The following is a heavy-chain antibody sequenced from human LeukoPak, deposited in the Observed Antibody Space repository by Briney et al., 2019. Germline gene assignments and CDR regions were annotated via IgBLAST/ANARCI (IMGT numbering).Heavy chain of an antibody. CDR2: INSDGSST. D-gene: IGHD3-10*01. V-gene: IGHV3-74*01. CDR1: GFTFSSYW. J-gene: IGHJ6*02. Sequence: QPGGSLRLSCAASGFTFSSYWMHWVRQVPGKGLVWVSRINSDGSSTSYADSVKGRFTISRDNAKNTLYLQMNSLRAEDTAVYYCAREGGSGSYYYYYGMDVWGQGTTVTVSS. CDR3: AREGGSGSYYYYYGMDV.